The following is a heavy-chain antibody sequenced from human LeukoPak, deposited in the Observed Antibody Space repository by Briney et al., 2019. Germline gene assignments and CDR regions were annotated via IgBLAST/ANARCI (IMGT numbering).Heavy chain of an antibody. CDR1: GDSVSSNSAA. CDR3: AREDQSQDPNSSSWYLDY. J-gene: IGHJ4*02. Sequence: SQTLSLTCAISGDSVSSNSAAWNWIRQSPSRGLEWLGRTYYRSKWYNDYAVSVKSRITINPDTSKNQFSLQLNSVTPEDTAVYYCAREDQSQDPNSSSWYLDYWGQGTLVTVSS. V-gene: IGHV6-1*01. CDR2: TYYRSKWYN. D-gene: IGHD6-13*01.